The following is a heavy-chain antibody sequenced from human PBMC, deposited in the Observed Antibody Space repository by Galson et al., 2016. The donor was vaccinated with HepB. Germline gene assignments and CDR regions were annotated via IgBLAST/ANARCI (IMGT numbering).Heavy chain of an antibody. V-gene: IGHV3-66*01. CDR2: IHRGGGT. CDR3: AVVGYVSRD. D-gene: IGHD3-10*02. Sequence: SLRLSCAASGFTVSASSMTWVRQAPGKGLEWVSTIHRGGGTYYTYSVKRRITIARDSSKNTLYLQISSLKVEDTAVYYCAVVGYVSRDWGQGTLVTVSS. CDR1: GFTVSASS. J-gene: IGHJ4*02.